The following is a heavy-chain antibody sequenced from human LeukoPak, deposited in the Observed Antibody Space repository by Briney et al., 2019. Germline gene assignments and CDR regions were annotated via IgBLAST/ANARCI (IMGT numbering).Heavy chain of an antibody. CDR1: GFSFGTYA. Sequence: SGGSLRLSCAASGFSFGTYAMSWVRQAPGKGLEYVAAISSNGGNTYYPNSVKGRFTISRDNSKNTLYLQMGSLRVEDMAVYYCARRDTSGYFSDYWGQGTLVTVSS. D-gene: IGHD6-19*01. CDR2: ISSNGGNT. CDR3: ARRDTSGYFSDY. J-gene: IGHJ4*02. V-gene: IGHV3-64*01.